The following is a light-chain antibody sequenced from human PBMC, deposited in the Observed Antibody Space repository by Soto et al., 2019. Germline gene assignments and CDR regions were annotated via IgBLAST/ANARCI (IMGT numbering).Light chain of an antibody. V-gene: IGKV1-27*01. J-gene: IGKJ4*01. Sequence: DIQMTQSPSSLSASVGDRVTITCRASQAINNYLAWYQQKPGKVPTLLISAASTLQSGVPSRFSGSGSGTDFTLTISSLQHEDVATYYCQKLNAVPTFGGGTKVEI. CDR1: QAINNY. CDR3: QKLNAVPT. CDR2: AAS.